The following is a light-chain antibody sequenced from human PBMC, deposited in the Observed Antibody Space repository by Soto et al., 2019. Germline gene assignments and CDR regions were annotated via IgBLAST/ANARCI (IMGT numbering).Light chain of an antibody. J-gene: IGKJ1*01. CDR1: QSVSSNY. V-gene: IGKV3-20*01. CDR3: QQYGSSPPT. Sequence: EIVLTQSPGTLSLSPGERATLSCRASQSVSSNYVAWYQRKPGLSPRLLIYGASSRATDIPSRFIGSGSGTDFTLTITRLEAEDFAVYYCQQYGSSPPTFGQGTKVEVK. CDR2: GAS.